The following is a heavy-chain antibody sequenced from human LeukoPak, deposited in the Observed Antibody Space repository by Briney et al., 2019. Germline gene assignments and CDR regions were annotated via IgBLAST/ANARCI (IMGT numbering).Heavy chain of an antibody. Sequence: GASVKVSCKATGYTFTSYYMHWVRQAPGQGLEWMGIINPSGGSTSYAQKFQGRVTMTSDTSTSTVYMELSSLRSEDTAVYYCARAYDAYYDSSGYYYLDYWGQGTLVTVSS. CDR1: GYTFTSYY. CDR3: ARAYDAYYDSSGYYYLDY. D-gene: IGHD3-22*01. J-gene: IGHJ4*02. CDR2: INPSGGST. V-gene: IGHV1-46*01.